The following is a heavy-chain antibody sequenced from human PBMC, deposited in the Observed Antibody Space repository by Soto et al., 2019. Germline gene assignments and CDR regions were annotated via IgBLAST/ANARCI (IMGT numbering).Heavy chain of an antibody. V-gene: IGHV5-10-1*01. J-gene: IGHJ5*02. CDR2: IDPSDSYT. CDR3: ARPRVPAAISWFDP. Sequence: ESXXISXKGSGYSXXXXXXXXVRQMPGKGLEWMGRIDPSDSYTNYSPSFQGHVTISADKSISTAYLQWSSLKASDTAMYYCARPRVPAAISWFDPWGQGTLVTVSS. CDR1: GYSXXXXX. D-gene: IGHD2-2*02.